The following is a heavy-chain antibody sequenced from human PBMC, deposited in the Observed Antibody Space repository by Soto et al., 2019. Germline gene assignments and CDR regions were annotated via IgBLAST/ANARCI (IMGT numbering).Heavy chain of an antibody. CDR3: ARRRFDSGSAFDS. J-gene: IGHJ4*02. CDR2: TYFRSKWFN. Sequence: SQTLSLTCDISGDSVSSKNAAWNWIRQSPSRGLEWLGRTYFRSKWFNDYAPFVKSRITINPDTSKNQFSLQLSSVTPEDSAMYYCARRRFDSGSAFDSWGQGSLVTVSS. V-gene: IGHV6-1*01. D-gene: IGHD5-12*01. CDR1: GDSVSSKNAA.